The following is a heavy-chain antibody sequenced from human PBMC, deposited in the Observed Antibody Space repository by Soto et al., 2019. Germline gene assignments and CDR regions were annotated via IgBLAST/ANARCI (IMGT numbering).Heavy chain of an antibody. D-gene: IGHD5-18*01. V-gene: IGHV4-30-2*01. CDR2: IYHSGST. CDR3: ARDEYSYGFDY. CDR1: GCSISSGGYS. Sequence: QLQLQESGSGLVKPSQTLSLTCAVSGCSISSGGYSWSWIRQPPGKGLEWIGYIYHSGSTYYNPSLKSRVTISVDRSKNQFSLKLSSVTAADAAVYYCARDEYSYGFDYLGQGTLVTVSS. J-gene: IGHJ4*02.